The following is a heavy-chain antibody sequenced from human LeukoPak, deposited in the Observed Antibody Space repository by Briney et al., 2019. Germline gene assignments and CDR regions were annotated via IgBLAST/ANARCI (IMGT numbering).Heavy chain of an antibody. CDR2: ISSDGSEK. V-gene: IGHV3-30-3*01. Sequence: PGGSLRLSCAASRFTFSSYTLHWVRQAPGEGLEWVAVISSDGSEKYYADSVKGRFTISRDNSKNTLYLQMNSLRTEDTAVYYCARLGDSGWGIYGGFDYGAREPLVTVSS. J-gene: IGHJ4*02. CDR1: RFTFSSYT. D-gene: IGHD3-16*01. CDR3: ARLGDSGWGIYGGFDY.